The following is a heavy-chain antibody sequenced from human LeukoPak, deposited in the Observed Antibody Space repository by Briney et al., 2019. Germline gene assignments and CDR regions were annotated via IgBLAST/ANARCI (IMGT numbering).Heavy chain of an antibody. CDR2: INPNSGGT. D-gene: IGHD1-1*01. CDR1: GYTFTSYG. V-gene: IGHV1-2*02. CDR3: ARDLLSRTGTTCD. Sequence: ASVKVSCKASGYTFTSYGLSWVRQAPGQGLEWMGWINPNSGGTNYAQKFQGRVTMTRDTSISTAYMELSRLRSDDTAVYYCARDLLSRTGTTCDWGQGTLVTVSS. J-gene: IGHJ4*02.